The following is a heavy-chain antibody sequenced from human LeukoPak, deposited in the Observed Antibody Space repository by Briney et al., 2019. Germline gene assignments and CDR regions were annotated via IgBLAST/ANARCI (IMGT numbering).Heavy chain of an antibody. J-gene: IGHJ4*02. CDR1: GGTFSSYA. CDR2: IIPIFGTA. D-gene: IGHD5-12*01. CDR3: ATDLGSGYDLSFDY. Sequence: GASVKVSCKASGGTFSSYAISWVRQAPGQGLEWMGGIIPIFGTANYAQKFQGRVTITADESTSTAYMELSSLRSEDTAVYYCATDLGSGYDLSFDYWGQGTLVTVSS. V-gene: IGHV1-69*13.